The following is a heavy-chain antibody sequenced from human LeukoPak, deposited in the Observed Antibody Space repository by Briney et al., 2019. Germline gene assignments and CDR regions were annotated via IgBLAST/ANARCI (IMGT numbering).Heavy chain of an antibody. CDR1: GGSISSYY. V-gene: IGHV4-59*01. D-gene: IGHD3-22*01. CDR3: ARAPPQYYYDSSGYTS. J-gene: IGHJ5*02. Sequence: SETLSLTCTVSGGSISSYYWSWIRQPPGKGLEWIGYIYYSGSTNYNPSLKSRVPILVDTSKNQFSLKLSSVTAADTAVYYCARAPPQYYYDSSGYTSWGQGTLVTVSS. CDR2: IYYSGST.